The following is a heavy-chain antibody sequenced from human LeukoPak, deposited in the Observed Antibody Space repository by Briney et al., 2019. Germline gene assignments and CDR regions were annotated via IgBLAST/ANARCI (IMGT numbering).Heavy chain of an antibody. CDR1: GFTFSSHS. D-gene: IGHD5-24*01. Sequence: GGSLRLSCAASGFTFSSHSMKWVRQAPGKGLEWVASIRSSGSYIQYADSVKGRFTISRDNAKNSLFLQMNSLRAEDTAVYYCARGDGYDFFDYWGQGTLVTVSS. CDR3: ARGDGYDFFDY. V-gene: IGHV3-21*01. J-gene: IGHJ4*02. CDR2: IRSSGSYI.